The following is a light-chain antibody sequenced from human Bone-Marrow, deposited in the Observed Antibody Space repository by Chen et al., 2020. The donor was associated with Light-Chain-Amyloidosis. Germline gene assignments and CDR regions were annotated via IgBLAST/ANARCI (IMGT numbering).Light chain of an antibody. CDR1: QSVDNY. J-gene: IGKJ2*01. V-gene: IGKV3-11*01. CDR3: QQRSNWPPYT. CDR2: DAS. Sequence: EIVLTQSPATLSLSPGEGVTLSCRASQSVDNYLAWYQQKPGQAPRLLIFDASNRASGVPARFSGSGSGTDSTLTISSLEPEDFAVYYCQQRSNWPPYTFGQGTKLEIK.